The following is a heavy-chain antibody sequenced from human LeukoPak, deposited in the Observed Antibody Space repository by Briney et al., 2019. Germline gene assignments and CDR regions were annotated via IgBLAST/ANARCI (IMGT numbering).Heavy chain of an antibody. CDR3: AKEGGSSFTAHWDY. Sequence: GGSLRLSCAASGFTFSSYAMSWVRQAPGKGLEWVAVVSSDGNTKYYADSVKGRFTISRDNSKNIVYLQMNSGRAEDTAVYYCAKEGGSSFTAHWDYWGQGTLVTVSS. D-gene: IGHD3-10*01. V-gene: IGHV3-30*18. CDR2: VSSDGNTK. CDR1: GFTFSSYA. J-gene: IGHJ4*02.